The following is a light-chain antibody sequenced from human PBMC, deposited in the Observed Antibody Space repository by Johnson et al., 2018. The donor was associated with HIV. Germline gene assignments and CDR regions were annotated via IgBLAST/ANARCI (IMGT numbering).Light chain of an antibody. CDR3: GTWDTRLRVLYV. V-gene: IGLV1-51*02. CDR2: ESN. Sequence: SVLTQPPSVSAAPGQKVTISCSGSSSNIGNNYVSWYQQLPGTAPKLLIYESNKRPSGIPDRFSGSKSGTSATLGITGLQTGDEADVYCGTWDTRLRVLYVFGSGPKVTVL. CDR1: SSNIGNNY. J-gene: IGLJ1*01.